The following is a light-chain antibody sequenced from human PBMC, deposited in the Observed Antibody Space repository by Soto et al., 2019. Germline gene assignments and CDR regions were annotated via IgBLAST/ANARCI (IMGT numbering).Light chain of an antibody. CDR1: SSDVGTHNF. CDR2: DVS. V-gene: IGLV2-14*03. Sequence: QSVLTQPASVSGSPGQSIAMSCTGTSSDVGTHNFVSWYQQHPGKAPKLIIYDVSNRPSGVSDRFFGSKSGNTASLTISGLQAEDEADYYCSSFTTTSTYLFGTGTKVTVL. J-gene: IGLJ1*01. CDR3: SSFTTTSTYL.